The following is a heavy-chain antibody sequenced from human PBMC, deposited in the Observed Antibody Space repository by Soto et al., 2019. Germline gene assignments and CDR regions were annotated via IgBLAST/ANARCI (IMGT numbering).Heavy chain of an antibody. CDR2: IYHTGST. CDR1: GDSISSSNW. Sequence: SETRSLTCAVSGDSISSSNWWSWVRQPPGKGLEWIGEIYHTGSTNYNPSLKSRATISVDKSKNQFSLKLTSVTAADTAVYYCARKHDFWNGFDYWGQGTLVTVS. CDR3: ARKHDFWNGFDY. D-gene: IGHD3-3*01. J-gene: IGHJ4*02. V-gene: IGHV4-4*02.